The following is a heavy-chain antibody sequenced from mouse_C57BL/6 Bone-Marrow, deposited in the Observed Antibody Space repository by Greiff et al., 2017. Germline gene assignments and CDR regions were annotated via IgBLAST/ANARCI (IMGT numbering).Heavy chain of an antibody. V-gene: IGHV1-81*01. D-gene: IGHD1-1*01. CDR3: ARRDYGSSPFAY. Sequence: VQRVESGAELARPGASVKLSCTASGYTFTSYGISWVKQRTGQGLEWIGEIYPRSGNTYYNEKFKGKATLTADKSSSTAYMELRSLTSEDSAVYFCARRDYGSSPFAYWGQGTLVTVSA. CDR1: GYTFTSYG. J-gene: IGHJ3*01. CDR2: IYPRSGNT.